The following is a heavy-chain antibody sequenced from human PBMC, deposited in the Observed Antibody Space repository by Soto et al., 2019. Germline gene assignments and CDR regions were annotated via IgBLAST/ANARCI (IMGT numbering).Heavy chain of an antibody. J-gene: IGHJ6*02. Sequence: PGGYLRLSCTASGFTFGDYAMSWVRQAPGKGLERVGFMRSKAYGGTTEYAASVKGRFTISRDDSKSIAYLQMNSLKTEDTAVYYCTRDSAYYDFWSGYYTPSGMDVWGQGTTVTVSS. D-gene: IGHD3-3*01. CDR2: MRSKAYGGTT. V-gene: IGHV3-49*04. CDR3: TRDSAYYDFWSGYYTPSGMDV. CDR1: GFTFGDYA.